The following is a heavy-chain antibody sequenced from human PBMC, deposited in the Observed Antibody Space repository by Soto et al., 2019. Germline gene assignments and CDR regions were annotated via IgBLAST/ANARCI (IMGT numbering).Heavy chain of an antibody. Sequence: QVQLQESGPGLVEPSQTLSLICTVSGASIITDGYYWTWIRQHPGKGLERLGYIHFSGRATYSPSYTPYFQSRITLSVDMSESLFSLTLTSVTAAYTAVYYGARVPPYYHDSIGYQLFHPWGQGTLVTVSS. V-gene: IGHV4-31*03. CDR1: GASIITDGYY. CDR2: IHFSGRATYSP. D-gene: IGHD3-22*01. CDR3: ARVPPYYHDSIGYQLFHP. J-gene: IGHJ5*02.